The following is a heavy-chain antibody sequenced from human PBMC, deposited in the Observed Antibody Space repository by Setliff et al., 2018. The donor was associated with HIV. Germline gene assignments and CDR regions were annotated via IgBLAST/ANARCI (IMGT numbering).Heavy chain of an antibody. CDR1: GFTFSSYG. CDR2: IRYDGNNK. D-gene: IGHD1-20*01. V-gene: IGHV3-30*02. J-gene: IGHJ5*02. CDR3: AKGGLYNWRDESWFDP. Sequence: LRLSCAASGFTFSSYGMHWVRQAPGKGLEWVAFIRYDGNNKYYADSVKGRFTISRDNSKNTLYLQMNSLRAEDTAVYYCAKGGLYNWRDESWFDPWGQGTLVTVSS.